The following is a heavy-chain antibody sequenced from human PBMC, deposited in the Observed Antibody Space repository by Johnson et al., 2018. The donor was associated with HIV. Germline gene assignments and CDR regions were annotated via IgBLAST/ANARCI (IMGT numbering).Heavy chain of an antibody. D-gene: IGHD2-21*01. CDR1: GFTFSSYG. Sequence: QVQLVESGGGVVQPGRSLRLSCAASGFTFSSYGMHWVRQAPGKGLEWVAVIWYDGSNKYYADSVKGRFTISRDNSKNTLYLQMNSLRAEDTAVYYCAKSDVVVIPEGAFDIWGQGTMVTVSS. CDR2: IWYDGSNK. CDR3: AKSDVVVIPEGAFDI. J-gene: IGHJ3*02. V-gene: IGHV3-33*06.